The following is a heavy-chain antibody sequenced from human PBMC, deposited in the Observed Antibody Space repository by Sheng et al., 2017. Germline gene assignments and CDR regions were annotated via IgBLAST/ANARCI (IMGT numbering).Heavy chain of an antibody. CDR1: GGTFSSYA. D-gene: IGHD4-4*01. CDR2: IIPIFGTA. V-gene: IGHV1-69*01. Sequence: QVQLVQSGAEVKKPGSSVKVSCKASGGTFSSYAISWVRQAPGQGLEWMGGIIPIFGTANYAQKFQGRVTITADESTSTAYMELSSLRSEDTAVYYCARSPGGPRTVTTGVALNYYYYYGMDVWDQGP. CDR3: ARSPGGPRTVTTGVALNYYYYYGMDV. J-gene: IGHJ6*02.